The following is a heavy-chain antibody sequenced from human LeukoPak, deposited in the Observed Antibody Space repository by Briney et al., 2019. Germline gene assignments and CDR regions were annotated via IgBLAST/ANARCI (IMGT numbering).Heavy chain of an antibody. J-gene: IGHJ4*02. CDR1: GFTFTSYG. V-gene: IGHV1-18*01. Sequence: ASVKVSCKASGFTFTSYGISWVRQAPGQGLEWMGWISAYNGNTNYAQKLQGRVTMTTDTSTSTAYMELRSLRSDDTAVYYCARDADSSEGTTQYYFDYWGQGTLVTVSS. D-gene: IGHD3-22*01. CDR3: ARDADSSEGTTQYYFDY. CDR2: ISAYNGNT.